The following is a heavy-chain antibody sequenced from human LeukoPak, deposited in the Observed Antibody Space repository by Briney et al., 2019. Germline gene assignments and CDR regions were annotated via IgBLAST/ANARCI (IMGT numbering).Heavy chain of an antibody. V-gene: IGHV1-69*05. J-gene: IGHJ4*02. Sequence: GASVKVSCKASGGTFSSYAISWARQAPGQGLEWMGGIIPIFGTANYAQKFQGRVTITTDESTSTAYMELSSLRSEDTAVYYCARVPAIPDNYYFDYWGQGTLVTVSS. CDR3: ARVPAIPDNYYFDY. D-gene: IGHD2-2*01. CDR2: IIPIFGTA. CDR1: GGTFSSYA.